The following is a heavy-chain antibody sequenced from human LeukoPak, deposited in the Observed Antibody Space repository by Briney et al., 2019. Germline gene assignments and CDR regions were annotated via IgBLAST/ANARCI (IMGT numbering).Heavy chain of an antibody. CDR2: INHSGST. D-gene: IGHD3-16*02. V-gene: IGHV4-34*01. Sequence: PSETLSLTCAVYGGSFSGYHWSWIRQPPGKGLEWIGEINHSGSTNYNPSLKSRVTISVDTSKNQFSLKLSSVTAADTAVYYCARGETHYDYVWGSYRYTGASAAYYFDYWGQGTLVTVSS. CDR3: ARGETHYDYVWGSYRYTGASAAYYFDY. J-gene: IGHJ4*02. CDR1: GGSFSGYH.